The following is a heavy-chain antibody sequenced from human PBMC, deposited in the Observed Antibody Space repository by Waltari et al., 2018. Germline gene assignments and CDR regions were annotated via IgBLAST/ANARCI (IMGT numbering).Heavy chain of an antibody. D-gene: IGHD3-3*01. CDR3: MTLPIFGLVIKNY. V-gene: IGHV1-69-2*01. CDR1: GYSFTDQF. J-gene: IGHJ1*01. Sequence: EVHLTQSGAEVKTPGASVKISCKASGYSFTDQFLHWVRQANGKGPEWIGRVDPEDGETTLAKKFEGRVTITADTSTDTAYMDLSRLRSEDTALYYCMTLPIFGLVIKNYWGQGTLVTVSS. CDR2: VDPEDGET.